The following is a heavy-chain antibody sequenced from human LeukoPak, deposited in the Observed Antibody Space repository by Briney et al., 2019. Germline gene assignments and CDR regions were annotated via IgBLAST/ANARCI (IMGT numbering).Heavy chain of an antibody. Sequence: ASLKVSCKASGYTFTSYAMNWVRQAPGQGLEWMGWINTNTGNPTYAQGFTGRFVFSLDTSVSTAYLQISSLKAEDTAVYYCARNPDSYDFWSGYYYYYGMDVWGQGTTVTVSS. V-gene: IGHV7-4-1*02. CDR3: ARNPDSYDFWSGYYYYYGMDV. J-gene: IGHJ6*02. D-gene: IGHD3-3*01. CDR2: INTNTGNP. CDR1: GYTFTSYA.